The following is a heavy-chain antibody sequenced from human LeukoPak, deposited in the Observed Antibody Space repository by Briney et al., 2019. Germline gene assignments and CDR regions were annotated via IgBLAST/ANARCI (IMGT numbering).Heavy chain of an antibody. CDR1: GFTFTSHAMTYG. CDR2: TSGSAGST. J-gene: IGHJ4*02. Sequence: PGGSLRLSCAASGFTFTSHAMTYGMTWVRQAPGKGLEWVSATSGSAGSTFYADSVKGRFTISRDNSKNTLYLQMNSLRAEDTAVYYCAKESVWFGENVGSYFDYWGQGTLVTVSS. CDR3: AKESVWFGENVGSYFDY. V-gene: IGHV3-23*01. D-gene: IGHD3-10*01.